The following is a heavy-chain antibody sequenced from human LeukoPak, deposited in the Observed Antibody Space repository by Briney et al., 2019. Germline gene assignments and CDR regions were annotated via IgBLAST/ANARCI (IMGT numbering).Heavy chain of an antibody. CDR1: GFTFSTYE. J-gene: IGHJ4*02. CDR2: ISSSGGTI. D-gene: IGHD3-22*01. V-gene: IGHV3-48*03. CDR3: AREGGVNYYDLDYFDY. Sequence: PGGSLRLSCVGSGFTFSTYEMTWVRQAPGKRLEWVSYISSSGGTIYYADSVKGRFTISRDNAKNSLYLQMNSLRAEDTAVYYCAREGGVNYYDLDYFDYWGQGTLITVSS.